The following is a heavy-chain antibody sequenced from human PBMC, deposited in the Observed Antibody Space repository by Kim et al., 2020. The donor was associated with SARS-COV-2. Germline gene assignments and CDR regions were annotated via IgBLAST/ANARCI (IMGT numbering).Heavy chain of an antibody. CDR2: IIPIFGTA. V-gene: IGHV1-69*13. CDR1: GGTFSSYA. J-gene: IGHJ3*02. Sequence: SVKVSCKASGGTFSSYAISWVRQAPGQGLEWMGGIIPIFGTANYAQKFQGRVTITADESTSTAYMELSSLRSEDTAVYYCARDPELTTPSWAFDIWGQGTMVTVSS. CDR3: ARDPELTTPSWAFDI. D-gene: IGHD4-17*01.